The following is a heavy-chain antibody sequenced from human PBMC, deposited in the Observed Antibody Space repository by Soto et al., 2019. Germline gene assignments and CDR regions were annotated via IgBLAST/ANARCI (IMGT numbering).Heavy chain of an antibody. Sequence: EVQLVESGGGLVKPGGSLRLSCAASGFTFRRFSMNWVRQAPGKGLEWVSSISSSSSYTCYADSVKGRFTISRDNAKNSLYLQMNSLRAADTAVYYCARDRGVGSGHYGDYWGQGTLVTVSS. J-gene: IGHJ4*02. D-gene: IGHD3-10*01. CDR3: ARDRGVGSGHYGDY. CDR2: ISSSSSYT. V-gene: IGHV3-21*01. CDR1: GFTFRRFS.